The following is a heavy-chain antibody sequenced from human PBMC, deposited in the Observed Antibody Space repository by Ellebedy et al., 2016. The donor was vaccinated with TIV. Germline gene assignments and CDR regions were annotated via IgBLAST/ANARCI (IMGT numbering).Heavy chain of an antibody. CDR1: GFTFSSYA. CDR2: ITDSGGRT. V-gene: IGHV3-23*01. Sequence: GESLKISCAASGFTFSSYAMRWVRQAPGKGLEWASTITDSGGRTFYADSVKGRFTISRDNSKSTLYLQMNSLRAEDTAVYYCARELTGYYVGYWGQGTLVTVSS. CDR3: ARELTGYYVGY. J-gene: IGHJ4*02. D-gene: IGHD3-9*01.